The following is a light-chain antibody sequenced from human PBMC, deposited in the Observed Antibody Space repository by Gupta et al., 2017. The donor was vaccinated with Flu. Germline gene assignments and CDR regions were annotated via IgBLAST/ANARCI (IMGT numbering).Light chain of an antibody. J-gene: IGLJ1*01. V-gene: IGLV1-47*01. CDR2: RNN. CDR1: DSNIGGNF. Sequence: QSVLTQPPSASGPPGQRVTISCSGSDSNIGGNFVYWYQQLPGTAPNLLIYRNNQRPSGVPDRFSASKSGTSASLAISGLRSEDEANYYCAAWDDSLSGYVFGSGTKVTVL. CDR3: AAWDDSLSGYV.